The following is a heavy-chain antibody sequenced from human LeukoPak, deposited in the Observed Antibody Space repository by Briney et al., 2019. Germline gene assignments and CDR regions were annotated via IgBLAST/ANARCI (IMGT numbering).Heavy chain of an antibody. CDR2: IYYSGST. CDR1: GGSISSSSYY. CDR3: ARRPYASGWYYYFDY. D-gene: IGHD6-19*01. J-gene: IGHJ4*02. V-gene: IGHV4-39*01. Sequence: SETLSLTCTVSGGSISSSSYYWGWIRQPPGKGLEWIGSIYYSGSTYYNPSLKSRVTISVDTSKNQFSLRLSSVTAADTAVYYCARRPYASGWYYYFDYWGQGTLVTVSS.